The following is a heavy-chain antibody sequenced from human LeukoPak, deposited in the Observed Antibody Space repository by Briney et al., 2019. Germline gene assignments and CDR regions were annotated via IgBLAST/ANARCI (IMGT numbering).Heavy chain of an antibody. Sequence: GESLKISCKGSGYSFTNYWIGWARQMPGKGLEWMGIIYPGDSDTRYSPSFQGQVTISVDKSISTAYLQWSSLKASDTAMYYCARGSSSGSYYDNFDYWGQGTLVTVSS. CDR1: GYSFTNYW. CDR3: ARGSSSGSYYDNFDY. CDR2: IYPGDSDT. J-gene: IGHJ4*02. D-gene: IGHD1-26*01. V-gene: IGHV5-51*01.